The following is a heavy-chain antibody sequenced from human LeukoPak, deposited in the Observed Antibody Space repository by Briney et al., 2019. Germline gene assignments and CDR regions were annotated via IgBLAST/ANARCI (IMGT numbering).Heavy chain of an antibody. V-gene: IGHV1-69*05. D-gene: IGHD2-8*02. J-gene: IGHJ4*02. CDR2: IIPIFGTA. CDR3: ARFSGVLVPDDY. CDR1: GGTFSSYA. Sequence: SVKVSCKASGGTFSSYAISWVRQAPGQGLEWMGGIIPIFGTANYAQKFQGRVTITTDESTSTAYMELSSLRSEDTAVYYCARFSGVLVPDDYWGQGTLVTVSS.